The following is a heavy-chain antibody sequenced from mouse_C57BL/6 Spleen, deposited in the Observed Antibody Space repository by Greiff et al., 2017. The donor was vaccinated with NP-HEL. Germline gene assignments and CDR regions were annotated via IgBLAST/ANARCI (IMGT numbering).Heavy chain of an antibody. CDR1: GYTFTSYW. D-gene: IGHD3-2*02. CDR2: IDPSDSYT. J-gene: IGHJ4*01. Sequence: QVQLQQPGAELVMPGASVKLSCKASGYTFTSYWMHWVKQRPGQGLEWIGEIDPSDSYTNYNQKFKGKSTLTVDKSSRTAYMQLSSLTSEDSAVYYCARSRAAQAPYYYAMDYWGQGTSVTVSS. CDR3: ARSRAAQAPYYYAMDY. V-gene: IGHV1-69*01.